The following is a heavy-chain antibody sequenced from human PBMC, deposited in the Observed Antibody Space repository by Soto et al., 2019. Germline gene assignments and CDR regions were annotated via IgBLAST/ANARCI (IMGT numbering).Heavy chain of an antibody. CDR3: ARDGPQDSRYYYYYYGMDV. V-gene: IGHV1-69*01. CDR2: IIPIFGTA. J-gene: IGHJ6*02. Sequence: QVQLVQSGAEVKKPGSSVKVSCKASGGTFSSYAISWVRQAPGQGLEWMGGIIPIFGTANYAQKFQGRVTITADESTSTAYMELSSLRSEDTAVYYCARDGPQDSRYYYYYYGMDVWGQGTTVTVSS. D-gene: IGHD3-22*01. CDR1: GGTFSSYA.